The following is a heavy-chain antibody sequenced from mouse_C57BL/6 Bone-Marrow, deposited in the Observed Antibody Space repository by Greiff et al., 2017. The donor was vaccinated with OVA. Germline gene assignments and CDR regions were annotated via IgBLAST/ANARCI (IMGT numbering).Heavy chain of an antibody. V-gene: IGHV14-3*01. CDR1: GFNIKNTY. D-gene: IGHD2-4*01. J-gene: IGHJ3*01. CDR3: ASPYYDYDPFAY. CDR2: IDPANGNT. Sequence: EVKLVESVAELVRPGASVKLSCTASGFNIKNTYMHWVKQRPEQGLEWIGRIDPANGNTKYAPKFQGKATITADTSSNTAYLQLSSLTSEDTAIYYCASPYYDYDPFAYWGQGTLVTVSA.